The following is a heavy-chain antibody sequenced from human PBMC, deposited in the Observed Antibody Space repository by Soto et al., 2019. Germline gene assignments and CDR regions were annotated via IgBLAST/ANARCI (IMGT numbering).Heavy chain of an antibody. CDR1: GFSLSTSGVG. D-gene: IGHD4-17*01. J-gene: IGHJ4*02. CDR3: AHRLIPYGDYVSFYFDY. V-gene: IGHV2-5*02. CDR2: IYWDDDK. Sequence: QITLKESGPTLVKPTQPLTLTCTFSGFSLSTSGVGVCWIRQPPGKALEWLALIYWDDDKRYSPSLKSRLTITKDTSKNQVVLTMTNMDPVDTATYYCAHRLIPYGDYVSFYFDYWGQGTLVTVSS.